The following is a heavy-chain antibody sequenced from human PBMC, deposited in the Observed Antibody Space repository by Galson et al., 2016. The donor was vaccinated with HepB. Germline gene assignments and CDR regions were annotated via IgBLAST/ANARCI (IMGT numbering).Heavy chain of an antibody. CDR3: AKGGTKRPGVGPSIVYYFSGFDV. D-gene: IGHD3-10*01. J-gene: IGHJ6*02. Sequence: ETLSLTCTVSGGSITDYYWNWIRQPAGKGLEWIGRLYPSGNTNFKPPLKSRVTMSIDTSKNQFSLKLTSVTAADTAVYYCAKGGTKRPGVGPSIVYYFSGFDVWGQGTTVTVSS. CDR1: GGSITDYY. V-gene: IGHV4-4*07. CDR2: LYPSGNT.